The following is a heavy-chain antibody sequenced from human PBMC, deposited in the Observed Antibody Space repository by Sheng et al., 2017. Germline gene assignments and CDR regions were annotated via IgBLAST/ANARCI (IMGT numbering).Heavy chain of an antibody. CDR2: IHHGGRT. Sequence: QVQLQESGPGLVEPSGTLYLTCTVSGVSISNNDWWSWVRQSPGKGLEWIGEIHHGGRTKYNPSLKSRVTMSVDKSMNQFSLRLTSVTAADTAVYYCARVISSGWRTNDYWGQGALVTVSS. D-gene: IGHD6-19*01. J-gene: IGHJ4*02. V-gene: IGHV4-4*02. CDR3: ARVISSGWRTNDY. CDR1: GVSISNNDW.